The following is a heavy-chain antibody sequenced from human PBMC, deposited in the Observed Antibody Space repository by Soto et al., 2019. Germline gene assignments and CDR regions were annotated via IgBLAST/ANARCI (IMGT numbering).Heavy chain of an antibody. Sequence: GGSLRLSCAASGFSVSIYNMSWVRQAPGKGLEWVSFISSSSNYIYYADSVKGRFTISRDNAKNSLFLQMNNLRAEDTAVYFCARDERSVAVAPFFDYWGQGTQVTVSS. CDR2: ISSSSNYI. J-gene: IGHJ4*02. D-gene: IGHD6-19*01. CDR3: ARDERSVAVAPFFDY. V-gene: IGHV3-21*01. CDR1: GFSVSIYN.